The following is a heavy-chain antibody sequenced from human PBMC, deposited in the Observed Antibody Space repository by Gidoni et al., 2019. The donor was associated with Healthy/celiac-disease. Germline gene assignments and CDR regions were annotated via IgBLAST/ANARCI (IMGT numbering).Heavy chain of an antibody. J-gene: IGHJ5*02. Sequence: DVQLVESGGGLVQPGRSLRLSCSASGFTFDDYAWPWVRQAPGKGLEWVPGISRNSGSIGYADSVKGRFTISRDNAKNSLYLQMNSLRAEDTALYYCAKGDDSSVNNWFDPWGQGTLVTVSS. V-gene: IGHV3-9*01. CDR3: AKGDDSSVNNWFDP. CDR1: GFTFDDYA. D-gene: IGHD3-22*01. CDR2: ISRNSGSI.